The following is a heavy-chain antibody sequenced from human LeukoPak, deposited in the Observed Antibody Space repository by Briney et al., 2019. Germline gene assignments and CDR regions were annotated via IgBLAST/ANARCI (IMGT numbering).Heavy chain of an antibody. CDR2: IKEDGSEK. D-gene: IGHD4-17*01. CDR1: GFTFSTFW. J-gene: IGHJ4*02. CDR3: ARIAVTYTFDY. Sequence: GGSLRLSCAASGFTFSTFWMSWVRQGLGKGLEWVANIKEDGSEKYYVDSVKGRFTISRDNAKNSLYLQMNSLRVDDTAVYYCARIAVTYTFDYWGQGTLVTVSS. V-gene: IGHV3-7*01.